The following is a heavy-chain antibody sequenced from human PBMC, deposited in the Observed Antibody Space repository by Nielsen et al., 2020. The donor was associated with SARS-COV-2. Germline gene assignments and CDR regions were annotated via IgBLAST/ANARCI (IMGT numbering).Heavy chain of an antibody. CDR3: ARGFYSQSDY. Sequence: GGSLRLSCAASGFTFNNFAMNWVRQAPGKGLERVSGISGSGFTTYYADSVKGRFTISRDNGKNSLYLQMNSLRSEDTALYYCARGFYSQSDYWGQGTLVTVSS. CDR2: ISGSGFTT. CDR1: GFTFNNFA. J-gene: IGHJ4*02. V-gene: IGHV3-23*01. D-gene: IGHD2-15*01.